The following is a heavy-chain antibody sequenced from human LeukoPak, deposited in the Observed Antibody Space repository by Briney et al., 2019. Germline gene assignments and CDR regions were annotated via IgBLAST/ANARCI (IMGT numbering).Heavy chain of an antibody. CDR2: INTNTGNP. Sequence: EASVKVSCKASGYTFTSYAMNWVRQAPGQGLEWMGWINTNTGNPTYAQGFTGRFVFSLDTSVSTAYLQISSLKAEDTAVYYCARGYSSGWTNFGFDPWGQGTLVTVSS. CDR1: GYTFTSYA. D-gene: IGHD6-19*01. CDR3: ARGYSSGWTNFGFDP. J-gene: IGHJ5*02. V-gene: IGHV7-4-1*02.